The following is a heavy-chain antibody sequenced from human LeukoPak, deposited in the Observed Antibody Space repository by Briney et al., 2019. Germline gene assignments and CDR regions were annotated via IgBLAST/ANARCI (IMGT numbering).Heavy chain of an antibody. D-gene: IGHD5-24*01. V-gene: IGHV1-69*04. CDR1: GGTFSSYA. CDR3: ARIVEMATTDAFDI. CDR2: IIPILGIA. Sequence: ASVKVSCKASGGTFSSYAISWVRQAPGQGLEWMGRIIPILGIANYAQKFQGRVTTTADKSTSTAYMELSSLRSEDTAVYYCARIVEMATTDAFDIWGQGTMVTVSS. J-gene: IGHJ3*02.